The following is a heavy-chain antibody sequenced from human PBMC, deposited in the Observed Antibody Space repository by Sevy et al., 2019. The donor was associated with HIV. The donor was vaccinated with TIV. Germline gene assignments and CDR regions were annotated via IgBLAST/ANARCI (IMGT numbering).Heavy chain of an antibody. D-gene: IGHD3-22*01. V-gene: IGHV3-7*01. Sequence: GGSLRLSCAASGFTFSNYWMSWVRQAPGKGLEWVANIRQDGSEKYFVDSVKGRFAISRDNAKNSLYLQMKSLRADDTAVYYCARPYRTDPFYYSGSSGYYYPTYFDYWGQGTLVTVSS. CDR2: IRQDGSEK. CDR3: ARPYRTDPFYYSGSSGYYYPTYFDY. J-gene: IGHJ4*02. CDR1: GFTFSNYW.